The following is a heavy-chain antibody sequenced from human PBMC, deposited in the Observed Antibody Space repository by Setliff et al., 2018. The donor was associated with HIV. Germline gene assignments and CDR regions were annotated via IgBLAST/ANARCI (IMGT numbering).Heavy chain of an antibody. J-gene: IGHJ4*02. V-gene: IGHV3-30*01. CDR3: AKDIYGGHFYYFDY. D-gene: IGHD4-17*01. Sequence: GGSLRLSCAASGFIFSTYAMHWVRQAPGKGLEWVAVISYDGSNKYYADSVKGRFTISRDNSKNSLYLQMNNLRGEDTALYYCAKDIYGGHFYYFDYWGQGTLVTVSS. CDR2: ISYDGSNK. CDR1: GFIFSTYA.